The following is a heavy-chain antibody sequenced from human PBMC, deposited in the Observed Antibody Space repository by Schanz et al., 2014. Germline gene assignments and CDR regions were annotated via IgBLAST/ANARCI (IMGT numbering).Heavy chain of an antibody. J-gene: IGHJ1*01. Sequence: DLVESGGGLIQRGESLRLSCSASGFDFNSYSMNWVRQVPGKGLEWLSYIATSSSTRHYADSVKGRVTISRDNAKNSVSLQMRRLRVEDTAVYYCASGVHVSSLQKGLQFWGRGTLVIVSS. V-gene: IGHV3-48*01. D-gene: IGHD3-10*01. CDR1: GFDFNSYS. CDR3: ASGVHVSSLQKGLQF. CDR2: IATSSSTR.